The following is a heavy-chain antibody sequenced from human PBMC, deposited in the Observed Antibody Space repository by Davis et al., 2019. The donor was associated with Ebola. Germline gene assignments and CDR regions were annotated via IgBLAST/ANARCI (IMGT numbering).Heavy chain of an antibody. CDR3: ARASYDFWSGYYLIYYYYYGMDV. CDR1: GYTFTSYG. D-gene: IGHD3-3*01. V-gene: IGHV1-2*04. J-gene: IGHJ6*02. Sequence: AASVKVSCKASGYTFTSYGISWVRQAPGQGLEWMGWINPNSGGTNYAQKFQGWVTMTRDTSISTAYMELSRLRSDDTAVYYCARASYDFWSGYYLIYYYYYGMDVWGQGTTVTVSS. CDR2: INPNSGGT.